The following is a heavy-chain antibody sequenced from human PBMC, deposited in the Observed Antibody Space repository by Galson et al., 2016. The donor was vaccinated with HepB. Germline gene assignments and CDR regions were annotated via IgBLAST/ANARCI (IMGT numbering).Heavy chain of an antibody. Sequence: ETLSLTCSVSGDSISTYYWTWIRQPPGKGLEWIGYIYYSGSTNYNPSLKSRVTISVDTSKNQFTLKLSSVTAADTAVYYCARDSGYPDTLTGNYGTGAFDYLGQGILVTVSS. CDR1: GDSISTYY. D-gene: IGHD3-9*01. V-gene: IGHV4-59*01. J-gene: IGHJ4*02. CDR3: ARDSGYPDTLTGNYGTGAFDY. CDR2: IYYSGST.